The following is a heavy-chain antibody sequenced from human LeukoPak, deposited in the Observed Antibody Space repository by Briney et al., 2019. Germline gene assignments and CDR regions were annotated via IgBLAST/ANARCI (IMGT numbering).Heavy chain of an antibody. CDR2: TYYRSKWYN. Sequence: SQTLSLTCVVSGDSVSSKNGAWHWIRQSPSRGLEWLGRTYYRSKWYNDYAEAMEGRMTISQDTSKNQYSLHLNSVTPDDTAVYYCARDFGTTGWHTFDYWGQGTLVTVSS. V-gene: IGHV6-1*01. J-gene: IGHJ4*02. CDR1: GDSVSSKNGA. CDR3: ARDFGTTGWHTFDY. D-gene: IGHD6-19*01.